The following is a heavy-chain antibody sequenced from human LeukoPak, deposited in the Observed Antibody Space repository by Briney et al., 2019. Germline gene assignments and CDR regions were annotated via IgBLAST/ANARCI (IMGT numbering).Heavy chain of an antibody. CDR3: ASENDAFDI. Sequence: GGSLRLSCAASGFTSSIYPMHWVRQAPGKGLEWVAVIAYDGSYKYYADSVKGRFTISRDNSKSTLYLLMNSLRAEDTAVYYCASENDAFDIWGPGTVDTVSS. V-gene: IGHV3-30*04. CDR1: GFTSSIYP. J-gene: IGHJ3*02. CDR2: IAYDGSYK.